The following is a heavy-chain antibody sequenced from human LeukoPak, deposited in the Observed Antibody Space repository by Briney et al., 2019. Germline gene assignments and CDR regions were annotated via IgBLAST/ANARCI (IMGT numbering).Heavy chain of an antibody. J-gene: IGHJ4*02. CDR3: AREGYYGSGSPPSLYFDY. CDR1: GFTFSGYG. V-gene: IGHV3-30*03. D-gene: IGHD3-10*01. CDR2: IASDGNNK. Sequence: GGSLRLSCAASGFTFSGYGMHWVRQAPGKELEWVAAIASDGNNKYYAESVKGRFTISRDNSWNTLYLQMNSLRPEDTAIYYCAREGYYGSGSPPSLYFDYWGQGTLVTVSS.